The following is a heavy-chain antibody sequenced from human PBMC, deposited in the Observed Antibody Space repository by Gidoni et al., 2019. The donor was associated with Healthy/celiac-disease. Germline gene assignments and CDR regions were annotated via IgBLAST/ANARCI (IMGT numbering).Heavy chain of an antibody. J-gene: IGHJ6*02. CDR2: IIPIFGTA. CDR1: GGTFSSYA. CDR3: ASASPRTLRTYSSSWYDYYYYGMDV. V-gene: IGHV1-69*06. D-gene: IGHD6-13*01. Sequence: CGGTFSSYAISWVLQAPGQGLEWMGGIIPIFGTANYAQKFQGRVTITADKSTSTAYMELSSLRYEDTAVYYCASASPRTLRTYSSSWYDYYYYGMDVWGQGTTVTVSS.